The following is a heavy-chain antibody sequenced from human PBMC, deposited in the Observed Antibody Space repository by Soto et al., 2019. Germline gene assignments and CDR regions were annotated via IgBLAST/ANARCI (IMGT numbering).Heavy chain of an antibody. CDR2: ISKDGSVK. D-gene: IGHD2-8*02. CDR1: GFTFSSYG. Sequence: QVQLVESGGGVVQPGRSLRLSCAASGFTFSSYGMHWVRQSPGKGLEWVAVISKDGSVKYYADSVKGRVTISRDNSKKTLYLQMNSLGAEDTAAYCCTGEVAPGYWGQGTLVTVSS. J-gene: IGHJ4*02. CDR3: TGEVAPGY. V-gene: IGHV3-30*03.